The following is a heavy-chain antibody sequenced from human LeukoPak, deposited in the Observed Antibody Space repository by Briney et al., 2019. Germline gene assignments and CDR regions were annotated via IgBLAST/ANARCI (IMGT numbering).Heavy chain of an antibody. D-gene: IGHD3-3*01. Sequence: GGSLRLSCAASGFTFSSYSMNWVRQAPGKGLEWGAYISSSSSTIYYADSVKGRFTISRDNAKNSLYLQMNSLRDEDTAVYYCARANSGGVVYWFDPWGQGTLVTVSS. CDR3: ARANSGGVVYWFDP. CDR1: GFTFSSYS. V-gene: IGHV3-48*02. J-gene: IGHJ5*02. CDR2: ISSSSSTI.